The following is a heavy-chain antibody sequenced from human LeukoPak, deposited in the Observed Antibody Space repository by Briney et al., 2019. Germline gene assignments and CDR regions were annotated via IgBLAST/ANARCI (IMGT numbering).Heavy chain of an antibody. CDR2: ISSSSSYI. D-gene: IGHD3-3*01. V-gene: IGHV3-21*01. CDR3: AKSNDFWSGYSLNDP. CDR1: GFTFSGYS. Sequence: GGSLRLSCAASGFTFSGYSMNWVRQAPGKGLEWVSSISSSSSYIYYADSVRGRFTISRENDKNSLFLQMNSLRAEDTAVYYCAKSNDFWSGYSLNDPWGQGTLVTVSS. J-gene: IGHJ5*02.